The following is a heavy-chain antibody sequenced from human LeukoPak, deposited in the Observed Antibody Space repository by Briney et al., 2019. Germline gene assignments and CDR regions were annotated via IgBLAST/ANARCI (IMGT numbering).Heavy chain of an antibody. CDR3: ARNHGGWFDS. V-gene: IGHV4-59*01. CDR2: IYYSGTT. D-gene: IGHD4-23*01. CDR1: GGSIRNFY. Sequence: KTSETLSLTCTVSGGSIRNFYWSWIRQPPGKGLEWIGYIYYSGTTKYNPSLKSRVTISVDTSKNQFSLKVNSVTAADTAAYYCARNHGGWFDSWGQGTLVTVSS. J-gene: IGHJ5*01.